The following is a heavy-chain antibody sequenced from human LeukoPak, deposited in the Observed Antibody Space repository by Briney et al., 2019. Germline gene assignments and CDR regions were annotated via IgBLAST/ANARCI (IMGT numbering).Heavy chain of an antibody. CDR3: ARGFDGLRLKGQYFDY. D-gene: IGHD5/OR15-5a*01. J-gene: IGHJ4*02. V-gene: IGHV1-46*01. Sequence: ASVKVSCKAFGHSLTSYSMHWVRQAPGQGLEWMGIINPSGGSTSYAQKFQGRVTMPRDTSTSTVYMEVTSLRSEDTAVYYCARGFDGLRLKGQYFDYWGQGTLVTVSS. CDR2: INPSGGST. CDR1: GHSLTSYS.